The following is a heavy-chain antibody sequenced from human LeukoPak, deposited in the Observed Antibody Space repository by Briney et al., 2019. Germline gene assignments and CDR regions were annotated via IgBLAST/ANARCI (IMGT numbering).Heavy chain of an antibody. CDR3: ARYDFWTGSSSVGAMDV. J-gene: IGHJ6*02. V-gene: IGHV4-61*01. CDR1: GASVSSSNDY. D-gene: IGHD3-3*01. Sequence: PSETLSLTCTVSGASVSSSNDYWSWIRQPPGKGLEWVGSIYYSGSTNHNPSPKSRVTIPVDTTKNQFSLKLSSVTAADTAVYFWARYDFWTGSSSVGAMDVWGQGTTVTVSS. CDR2: IYYSGST.